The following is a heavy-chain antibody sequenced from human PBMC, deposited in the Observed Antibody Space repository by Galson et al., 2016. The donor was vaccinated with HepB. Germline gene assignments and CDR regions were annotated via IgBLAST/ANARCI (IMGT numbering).Heavy chain of an antibody. CDR1: GGSISSSSYY. CDR2: IYYTGPT. D-gene: IGHD2-15*01. V-gene: IGHV4-39*01. J-gene: IGHJ3*02. CDR3: ARHESRSGGSGTRWDVFDI. Sequence: SETLSLTCTVSGGSISSSSYYWGWIRQPPGKGLEWIGSIYYTGPTYYNPSLKSRVTISVDTSKNQFSLKLTSVTAADTSVYYCARHESRSGGSGTRWDVFDIWGQGTIVTVSS.